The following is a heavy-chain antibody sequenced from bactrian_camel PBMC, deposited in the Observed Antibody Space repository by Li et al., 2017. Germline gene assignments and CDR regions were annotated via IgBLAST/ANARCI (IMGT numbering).Heavy chain of an antibody. J-gene: IGHJ4*01. CDR2: IYSEGVDI. CDR3: AAEQNRCPQDWKKTSRWDS. D-gene: IGHD8*01. Sequence: QVQLVESGGGSVQPGGSLRLSCVASEYTYRTYCMGWFRQAPGTQREGVAAIYSEGVDIYYADSVKGRFTISRDNAKTTVSLQMNSLKPEDTGMYYCAAEQNRCPQDWKKTSRWDSWGQGTQVTVS. V-gene: IGHV3S6*01. CDR1: EYTYRTYC.